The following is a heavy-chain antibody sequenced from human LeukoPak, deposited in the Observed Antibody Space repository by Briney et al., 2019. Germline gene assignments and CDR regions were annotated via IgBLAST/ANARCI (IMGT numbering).Heavy chain of an antibody. CDR2: INTYTGNP. CDR1: GYTFTNHS. V-gene: IGHV7-4-1*02. D-gene: IGHD3-10*01. Sequence: GASVKVSCKASGYTFTNHSINWVRQAPGQGLEYMVWINTYTGNPTYAQAFTGRIVFSLDTSVSTAYLQIRSLKAEDTAVYFCARRSMVQHLDVWGKGTTVIVSS. CDR3: ARRSMVQHLDV. J-gene: IGHJ6*04.